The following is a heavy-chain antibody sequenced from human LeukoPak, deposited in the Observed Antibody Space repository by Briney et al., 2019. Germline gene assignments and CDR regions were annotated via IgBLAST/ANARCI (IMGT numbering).Heavy chain of an antibody. D-gene: IGHD5-18*01. V-gene: IGHV4-59*01. J-gene: IGHJ4*02. CDR3: AREYSYGHGFDY. CDR1: GGSISSYY. Sequence: SETLSLTCTVSGGSISSYYWSWIRQPPGKGPEWIGYIYYSGSTNYNPSLKSRVTISVDTSKNQFSLKLSSVTAADTAVYYCAREYSYGHGFDYWGQGTLVTVSS. CDR2: IYYSGST.